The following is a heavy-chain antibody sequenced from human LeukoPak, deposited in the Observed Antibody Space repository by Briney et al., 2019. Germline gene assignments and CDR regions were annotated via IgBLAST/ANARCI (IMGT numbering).Heavy chain of an antibody. Sequence: GGSLRLSCAASGFTFSSYGMHWVRQAPGKGLEWVAVISYDGSNKYYADSVKGRFTISRDNSKNTLYLQMNSLRAEDTAVYYCAKGDIAVEYFQHWGQGTLVTVSS. CDR2: ISYDGSNK. D-gene: IGHD6-19*01. J-gene: IGHJ1*01. CDR1: GFTFSSYG. CDR3: AKGDIAVEYFQH. V-gene: IGHV3-30*18.